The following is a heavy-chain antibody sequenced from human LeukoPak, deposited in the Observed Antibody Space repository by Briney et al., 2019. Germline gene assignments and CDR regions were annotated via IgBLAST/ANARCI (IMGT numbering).Heavy chain of an antibody. J-gene: IGHJ4*02. Sequence: GGSLRLSCAASGFTFSSYAMSWVRQAPGKGLEWVSVIYSGGSTYYADSVKGRFTISRDNSKNTLYLQMNSLRAEDTAVYYCASSAGYSSSWYLWEYYFDYWGQGTLVTVSS. CDR3: ASSAGYSSSWYLWEYYFDY. V-gene: IGHV3-53*01. CDR1: GFTFSSYA. D-gene: IGHD6-13*01. CDR2: IYSGGST.